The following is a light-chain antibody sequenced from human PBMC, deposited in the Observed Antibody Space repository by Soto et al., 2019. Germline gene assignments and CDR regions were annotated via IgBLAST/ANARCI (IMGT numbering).Light chain of an antibody. CDR1: QSVSSY. CDR2: DAS. V-gene: IGKV3-11*01. J-gene: IGKJ4*01. CDR3: QQRSNWPPVT. Sequence: EIVLTQSPATLSLSPGERATLSCRASQSVSSYLAWYQQKPGQAPRLLIYDASNRATGIPARFSGSGSGTDFPLTISSLEPEAFAIYYCQQRSNWPPVTFGGGNKVEI.